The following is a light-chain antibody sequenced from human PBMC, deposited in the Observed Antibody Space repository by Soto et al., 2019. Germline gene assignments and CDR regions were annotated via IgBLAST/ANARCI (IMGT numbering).Light chain of an antibody. CDR1: QGISKW. V-gene: IGKV1-12*01. J-gene: IGKJ4*01. CDR3: QQANSFPLT. Sequence: DIQMTQSPSSESASVGDRVSITCQASQGISKWLAWYQQKPGRAPKLLIYTGSSLQSGVPSRFSGTGSGTDFTLTISSLQPEDVTTYYCQQANSFPLTFGGGTKVEIK. CDR2: TGS.